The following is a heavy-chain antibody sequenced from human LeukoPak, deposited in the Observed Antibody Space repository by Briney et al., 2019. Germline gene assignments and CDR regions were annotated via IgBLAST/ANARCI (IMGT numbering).Heavy chain of an antibody. CDR3: ARREYYYDSSGYPGAYFDY. D-gene: IGHD3-22*01. CDR1: GYRFTSYW. V-gene: IGHV5-51*01. J-gene: IGHJ4*02. CDR2: IYPGDSDT. Sequence: GESLKISCKGSGYRFTSYWIGWVRQMPGKGLEWMGIIYPGDSDTRYSPSFQGQVTISADKSISTAYLQWSSLRASDTATYYCARREYYYDSSGYPGAYFDYWGQGTLVTASS.